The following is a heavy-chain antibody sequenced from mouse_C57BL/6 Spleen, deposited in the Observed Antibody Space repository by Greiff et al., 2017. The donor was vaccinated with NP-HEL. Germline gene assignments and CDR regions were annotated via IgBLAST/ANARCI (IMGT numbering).Heavy chain of an antibody. CDR3: ARHYGNYVPHFDY. V-gene: IGHV5-17*01. D-gene: IGHD2-1*01. Sequence: EVQLVESGGGLVKPGGSLKLSCAASGFTFSDYGMHWVRQAPEKGLEWVAYISSGSSTIYYADTVKGRFTISRDNAKNTLFLQMTSLRSEDTAMYYCARHYGNYVPHFDYWGQGTTLTVSS. J-gene: IGHJ2*01. CDR2: ISSGSSTI. CDR1: GFTFSDYG.